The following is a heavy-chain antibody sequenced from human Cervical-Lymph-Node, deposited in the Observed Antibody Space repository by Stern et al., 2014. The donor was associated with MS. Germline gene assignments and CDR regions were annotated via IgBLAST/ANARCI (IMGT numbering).Heavy chain of an antibody. J-gene: IGHJ4*02. CDR3: ARGGILTGANFDY. Sequence: EVQLVESGGGLIQPGGSLRLSCAASGFTFSGRWMHWVRQVPGMGPVWVSRINNDGSSTSYADSVKGRFTISRDNAKNTLYLQMNSLRAEDTAVYYCARGGILTGANFDYWGQGTLVTVSS. V-gene: IGHV3-74*02. D-gene: IGHD3-9*01. CDR2: INNDGSST. CDR1: GFTFSGRW.